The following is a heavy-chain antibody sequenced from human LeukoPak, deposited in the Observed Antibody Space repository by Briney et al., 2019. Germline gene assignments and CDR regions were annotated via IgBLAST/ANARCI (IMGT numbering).Heavy chain of an antibody. J-gene: IGHJ6*02. Sequence: HPGRSLRLSCAASGFTFSSYGMHWVRQAPGKGLEWVAVIWYDGSNKYYADSVKGRFTISRDNSKNTLYLQMNSLRAEDTAVYYCARDRDSGYSYGSIHYYYGMDVWGQGTTVAVSS. CDR1: GFTFSSYG. CDR2: IWYDGSNK. V-gene: IGHV3-33*01. CDR3: ARDRDSGYSYGSIHYYYGMDV. D-gene: IGHD5-18*01.